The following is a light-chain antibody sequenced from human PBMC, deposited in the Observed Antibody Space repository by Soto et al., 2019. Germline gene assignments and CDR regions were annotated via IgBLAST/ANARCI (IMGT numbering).Light chain of an antibody. V-gene: IGKV3-20*01. CDR1: QSVTSSY. CDR3: QQYGSSPLT. Sequence: EIVLTQSPGTLSLSPGERATLSCRASQSVTSSYVAWYQQKPGQAPRLLIYGASSRATGIPDRFSGSGSGTDFTITISRLEHEDFAVYYCQQYGSSPLTFGGGTKVEIK. CDR2: GAS. J-gene: IGKJ4*01.